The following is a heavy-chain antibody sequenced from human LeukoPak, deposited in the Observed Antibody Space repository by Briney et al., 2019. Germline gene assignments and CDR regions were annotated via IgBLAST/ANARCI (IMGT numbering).Heavy chain of an antibody. CDR3: ARSGGSGTYYDGSFDY. CDR1: GGSITSYD. D-gene: IGHD1-26*01. J-gene: IGHJ4*02. CDR2: IYTSGST. V-gene: IGHV4-4*07. Sequence: SETLSLTCTVSGGSITSYDWSWIRQAAGKGLEWIGRIYTSGSTNYNPSLRSRVTMSVATSKNPFSLKLYSVTAADTAVYYCARSGGSGTYYDGSFDYWGQGTLVTVSS.